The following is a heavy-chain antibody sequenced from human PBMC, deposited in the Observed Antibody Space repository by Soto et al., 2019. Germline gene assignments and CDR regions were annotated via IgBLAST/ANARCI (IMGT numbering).Heavy chain of an antibody. CDR3: ARGVGSGSYYNQYNWFDP. V-gene: IGHV1-18*01. D-gene: IGHD3-10*01. CDR1: GYTFTSYG. CDR2: INVYNGNT. Sequence: ASVKVSCKASGYTFTSYGISWVRQAPGQGLEWMGWINVYNGNTKYAQKVQGRVTMTTDTSTGTAYMELRSLRSDDTAVYYCARGVGSGSYYNQYNWFDPWGQGTLVTSPQ. J-gene: IGHJ5*02.